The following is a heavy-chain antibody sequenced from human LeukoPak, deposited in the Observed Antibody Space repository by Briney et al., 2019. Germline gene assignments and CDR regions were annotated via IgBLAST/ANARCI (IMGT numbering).Heavy chain of an antibody. V-gene: IGHV2-5*02. CDR2: TYWDDDK. CDR3: AHRPPVTTYSIDWFDP. Sequence: SGPTLVNPTQTLTLTCTFSGFSLSTSGVGVGWIRQPPGKALEWLALTYWDDDKRYSPSLKSRLTITKGTSKNQVVLTMTNMDPVDTATYYCAHRPPVTTYSIDWFDPWGQGTLVTVSS. J-gene: IGHJ5*02. CDR1: GFSLSTSGVG. D-gene: IGHD4-17*01.